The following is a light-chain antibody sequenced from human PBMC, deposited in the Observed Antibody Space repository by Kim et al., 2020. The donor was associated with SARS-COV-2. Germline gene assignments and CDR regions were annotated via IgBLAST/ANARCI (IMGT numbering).Light chain of an antibody. CDR2: YDS. V-gene: IGLV3-21*04. Sequence: APGKTARITGGGTNIGSKSVRWYQQKPGQAPVLVIYYDSDRPSGIPERFSGSNSGNTATLTISRVEAGDEADYYCQVWDSSSDPVVFGGGTQLTVL. CDR3: QVWDSSSDPVV. CDR1: NIGSKS. J-gene: IGLJ2*01.